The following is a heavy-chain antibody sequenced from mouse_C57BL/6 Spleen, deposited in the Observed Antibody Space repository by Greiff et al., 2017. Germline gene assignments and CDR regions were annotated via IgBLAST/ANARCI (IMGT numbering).Heavy chain of an antibody. D-gene: IGHD2-4*01. CDR2: ISSGGDYI. CDR3: TRVYDYFYAMDY. V-gene: IGHV5-9-1*02. CDR1: GFTFSSYA. J-gene: IGHJ4*01. Sequence: EVQLVESGEGLVKPGGSLKLSCAASGFTFSSYAMSWVRQTPEKRLEWVAYISSGGDYIYYADTVKGRFTISRDNARNTLYLQMSSLKSEDTAMYYCTRVYDYFYAMDYWGQGTSVTVSS.